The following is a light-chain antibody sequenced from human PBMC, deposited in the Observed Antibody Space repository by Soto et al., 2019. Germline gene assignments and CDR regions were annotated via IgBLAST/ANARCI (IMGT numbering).Light chain of an antibody. CDR2: DNN. CDR1: SSNIGAGYD. V-gene: IGLV1-51*01. J-gene: IGLJ1*01. CDR3: GTWESSLSAGV. Sequence: QSVLTQPPSVSGAPGQGVTISCTGSSSNIGAGYDVHWYQQLPGTAPKLLIYDNNKRPSGIPDRFSGSKSGTSATLGITGLQTGDEADYYCGTWESSLSAGVFGTGTKVTVL.